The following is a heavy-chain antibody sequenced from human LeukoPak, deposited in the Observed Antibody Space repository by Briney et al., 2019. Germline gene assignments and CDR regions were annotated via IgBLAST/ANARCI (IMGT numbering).Heavy chain of an antibody. V-gene: IGHV4-34*01. D-gene: IGHD2-2*01. CDR2: INHSGST. CDR1: GGSFSGYY. Sequence: SETLSLTCAVYGGSFSGYYWSWIRQPPGKGLEWIGEINHSGSTNYNPSLKSRVTISVDTSKNQFSLKLSSVTAADMAVYYCARGFIGRGTAARDYWGQGTLVTVSS. CDR3: ARGFIGRGTAARDY. J-gene: IGHJ4*02.